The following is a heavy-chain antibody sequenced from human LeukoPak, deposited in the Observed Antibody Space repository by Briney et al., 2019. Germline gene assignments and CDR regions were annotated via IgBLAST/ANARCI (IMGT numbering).Heavy chain of an antibody. D-gene: IGHD3-10*01. CDR2: IYSGGST. CDR3: ASLWFGELAFDY. V-gene: IGHV3-53*01. CDR1: GFTVSSNY. Sequence: GGSLRLSCAASGFTVSSNYMSWVRQAPGQGLEWVSVIYSGGSTYYADSVKGRFTISRDNSKITLYLQMNSLRAEDTAVYYCASLWFGELAFDYWGQGTLVTVSS. J-gene: IGHJ4*02.